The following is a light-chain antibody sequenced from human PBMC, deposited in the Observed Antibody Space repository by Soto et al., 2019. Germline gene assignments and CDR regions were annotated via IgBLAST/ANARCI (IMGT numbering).Light chain of an antibody. CDR3: SSYTSSSTSVV. CDR2: DVS. V-gene: IGLV2-14*03. J-gene: IGLJ2*01. CDR1: SSDVGGHNY. Sequence: QSALTQPASVSGSPGQSITISCTGTSSDVGGHNYVSWYQHHPGKAPKLMIYDVSNRPSGVSNRFSGSKSGNTASLTISGLQAEDEADYYCSSYTSSSTSVVFGGGTKLTVL.